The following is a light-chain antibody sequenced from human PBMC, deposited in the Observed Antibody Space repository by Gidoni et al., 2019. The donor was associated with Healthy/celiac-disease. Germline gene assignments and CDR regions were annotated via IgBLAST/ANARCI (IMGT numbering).Light chain of an antibody. Sequence: EIVLTQSPGTLSLSPGERATLSCRASQSVSSSYLAWYQQKPGQAPRLLIYGASSRATGIPDRFSGSGSGTDFTLTISRREPEDFAVYYCQQYGSSVGSFGQGTKLEIK. J-gene: IGKJ2*04. CDR3: QQYGSSVGS. CDR2: GAS. V-gene: IGKV3-20*01. CDR1: QSVSSSY.